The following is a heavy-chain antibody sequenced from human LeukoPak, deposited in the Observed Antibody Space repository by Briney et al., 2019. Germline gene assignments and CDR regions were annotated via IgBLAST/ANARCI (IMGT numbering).Heavy chain of an antibody. CDR3: ARVGIAARGDNWFDP. CDR2: ISAYNGNT. J-gene: IGHJ5*02. V-gene: IGHV1-18*01. CDR1: GYTFTSYG. D-gene: IGHD6-13*01. Sequence: ASVKVSCKASGYTFTSYGISWVRQASGRGLEWMGWISAYNGNTNYAQKLQGRVTMTTDTSTSTAYMELRSLRSDDTAVYYCARVGIAARGDNWFDPWGQGTLVTVSS.